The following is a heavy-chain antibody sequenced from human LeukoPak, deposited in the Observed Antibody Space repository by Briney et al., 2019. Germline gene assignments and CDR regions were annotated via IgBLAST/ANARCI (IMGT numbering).Heavy chain of an antibody. D-gene: IGHD3-10*01. Sequence: SGPTLVKPTQTLTLTCTFSGFSLTTTGVGVAWIRQPPGKALEWLAVSYWNNDKSYSPSLKSRLTITKDTSKNQVVLKMTNMEPVDTATYYCAHKGRGSGSYNMWGQGTLVTVSS. CDR2: SYWNNDK. CDR1: GFSLTTTGVG. V-gene: IGHV2-5*01. CDR3: AHKGRGSGSYNM. J-gene: IGHJ4*02.